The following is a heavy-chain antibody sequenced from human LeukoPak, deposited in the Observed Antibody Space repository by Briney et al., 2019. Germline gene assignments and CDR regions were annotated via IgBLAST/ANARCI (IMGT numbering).Heavy chain of an antibody. CDR1: GGSISSGGYS. D-gene: IGHD3-16*02. CDR2: IYHSGST. J-gene: IGHJ5*02. Sequence: PSQTLSLTCAVSGGSISSGGYSWSWIRQPPGKGLEWIGYIYHSGSTYYNPSLKSRVTISVDRSKNQFSLKLSSVTAADTAVYYCARVGVNYDYVWGSYRYSVWFDPWGQGTLVTVSS. V-gene: IGHV4-30-2*01. CDR3: ARVGVNYDYVWGSYRYSVWFDP.